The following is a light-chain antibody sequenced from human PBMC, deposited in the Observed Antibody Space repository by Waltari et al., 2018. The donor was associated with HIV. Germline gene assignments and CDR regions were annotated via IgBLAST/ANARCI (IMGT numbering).Light chain of an antibody. CDR3: ASWDDSVTGSNWV. Sequence: QSVLTQPPSASGTPGQRVFISCSGSNSNIGRNTVHWYQHLPGTAPKLRIYDYHRRPSGVPDRFSVSRSGTSASLAIGGLHSEDEAHYFCASWDDSVTGSNWVFGGGTRLTVL. J-gene: IGLJ3*02. CDR1: NSNIGRNT. V-gene: IGLV1-44*01. CDR2: DYH.